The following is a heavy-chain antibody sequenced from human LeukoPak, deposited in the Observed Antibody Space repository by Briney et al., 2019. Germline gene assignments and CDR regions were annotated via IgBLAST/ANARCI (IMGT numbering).Heavy chain of an antibody. CDR3: AGTPPNYYYYGMDV. CDR1: GGSISSYY. D-gene: IGHD2-15*01. Sequence: NPSETLSLTCTVSGGSISSYYWSWIRQPPGKGLEWIGYIYYSGSTNYNPSLKSRVTISVDTSKNQFSLKLSSVTAAVTAVYYCAGTPPNYYYYGMDVWGQGTTVTVSS. CDR2: IYYSGST. V-gene: IGHV4-59*01. J-gene: IGHJ6*02.